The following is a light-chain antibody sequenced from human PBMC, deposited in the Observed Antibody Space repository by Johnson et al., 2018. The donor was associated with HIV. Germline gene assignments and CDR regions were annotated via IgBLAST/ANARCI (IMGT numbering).Light chain of an antibody. V-gene: IGLV1-51*01. CDR2: DNN. CDR3: GTWDSSLSAGIV. Sequence: QSVLTQPPSVSAAPGQKVTISCSGGSSNIGNNYVSWYQQLPGTAPKLLIYDNNKRPSGIPDRFSGSKSGTSATLGITGLQTGDEADYYCGTWDSSLSAGIVFGTGTKVTVL. CDR1: SSNIGNNY. J-gene: IGLJ1*01.